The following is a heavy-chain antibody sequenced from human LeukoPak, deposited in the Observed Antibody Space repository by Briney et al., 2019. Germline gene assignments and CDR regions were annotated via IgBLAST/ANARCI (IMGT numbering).Heavy chain of an antibody. D-gene: IGHD5-12*01. Sequence: GGSLRLSCVASGFTFSSYWMHWVRQAPGKGLVWVSRINTDGSSTKYADSVKGRFTISRDNAKNTLYLQMNSLRAEDTAVYYCVALDDGHGYWGPGTLVSVSS. V-gene: IGHV3-74*03. CDR2: INTDGSST. CDR1: GFTFSSYW. J-gene: IGHJ4*02. CDR3: VALDDGHGY.